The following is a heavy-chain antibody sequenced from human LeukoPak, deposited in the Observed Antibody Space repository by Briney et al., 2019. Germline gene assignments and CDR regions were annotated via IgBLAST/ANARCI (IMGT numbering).Heavy chain of an antibody. Sequence: PGGSLRLSCAASGFTFSSYAMSWVRQAPGKGLEWVSAISGSGGSTYYADSVKGRFTISRDNSKNTLYLQINSQRAEDTAVYYCAKGRSXMIVVHPSFDIWGQGTMVTVSS. J-gene: IGHJ3*02. D-gene: IGHD3-22*01. CDR3: AKGRSXMIVVHPSFDI. CDR1: GFTFSSYA. CDR2: ISGSGGST. V-gene: IGHV3-23*01.